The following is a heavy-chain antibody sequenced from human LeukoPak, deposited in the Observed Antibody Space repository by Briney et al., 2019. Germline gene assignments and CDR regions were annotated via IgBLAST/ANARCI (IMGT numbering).Heavy chain of an antibody. CDR2: IVVGSGNT. J-gene: IGHJ3*02. CDR1: GFTFTSSA. CDR3: AAAMVRGVIMHAFDI. Sequence: GTSVKVSCKASGFTFTSSAMQWVRQARGQRLEWIGWIVVGSGNTNYAQKFQERVTITRDMSTSTAYMELSSLRSEDTAVYYCAAAMVRGVIMHAFDIWGQGTMVTVSS. D-gene: IGHD3-10*01. V-gene: IGHV1-58*02.